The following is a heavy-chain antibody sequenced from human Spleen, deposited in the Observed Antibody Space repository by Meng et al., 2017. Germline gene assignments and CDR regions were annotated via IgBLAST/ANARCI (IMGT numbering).Heavy chain of an antibody. CDR2: IYWNDDK. CDR1: GFSLSTSGVG. Sequence: SGPTLVTPTQTLTLTCTFSGFSLSTSGVGVGWIRQPPGKALEWLALIYWNDDKRYSPSLKSRLTITKDTSKNQAVLTMTNMDPVDTATYYCAHRLGRGRFGELSPYYFASWGQGKLV. D-gene: IGHD3-10*01. V-gene: IGHV2-5*01. J-gene: IGHJ4*02. CDR3: AHRLGRGRFGELSPYYFAS.